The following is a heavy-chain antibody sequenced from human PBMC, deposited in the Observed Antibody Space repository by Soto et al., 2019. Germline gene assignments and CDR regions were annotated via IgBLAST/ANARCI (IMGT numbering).Heavy chain of an antibody. J-gene: IGHJ5*02. CDR2: ISQGGST. CDR1: GGSIFSDD. V-gene: IGHV4-59*01. Sequence: PSETLSLTCTVSGGSIFSDDWTWIRQRPGKGLEWIGYISQGGSTSYAPPLKGRVTFSTDTSKNQVSLKLTYVTVADTAVYYCARGYGFDPWGPGTLVTVSS. D-gene: IGHD5-12*01. CDR3: ARGYGFDP.